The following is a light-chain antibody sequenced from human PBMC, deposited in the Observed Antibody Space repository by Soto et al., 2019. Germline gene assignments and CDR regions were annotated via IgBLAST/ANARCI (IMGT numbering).Light chain of an antibody. Sequence: QSALTQSPSASGSPGQSVTISCTGTSSDIGGYNSVSWYQQHPGKAPKVMIYDVTKRPSGVPDRFSGSKSGNTASLAITGLQAEDEADYYCQSQDSSLSGSVFGGGTKLTVL. V-gene: IGLV2-8*01. J-gene: IGLJ2*01. CDR3: QSQDSSLSGSV. CDR2: DVT. CDR1: SSDIGGYNS.